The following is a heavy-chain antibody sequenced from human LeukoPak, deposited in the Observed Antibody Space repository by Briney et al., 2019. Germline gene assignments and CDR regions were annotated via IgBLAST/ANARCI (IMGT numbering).Heavy chain of an antibody. CDR2: INPNSGGT. CDR1: GYTFTGYY. CDR3: ARIAVAGTGEGR. J-gene: IGHJ4*02. Sequence: ASVKVSCKASGYTFTGYYMHWVRQAPGQGLEWMGWINPNSGGTNYAQKFQGRVTMTRDTSISTAYMELSRLRSDDMAVYYCARIAVAGTGEGRWGQGTLVTVSS. D-gene: IGHD6-19*01. V-gene: IGHV1-2*02.